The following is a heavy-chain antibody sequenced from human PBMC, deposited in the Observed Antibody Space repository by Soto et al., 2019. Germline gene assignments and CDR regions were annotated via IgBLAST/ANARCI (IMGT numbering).Heavy chain of an antibody. Sequence: QGQLQESGPGLVKPSETLTLSCTVSPGSISSSYWSWIRQPPGKGLEWIGHVAYSGTTKYNPSLKGRGSISVSSSKRQFSLRLSSVTAADTAVYYCAREAQDYYFDYWGQGILVTVSS. CDR2: VAYSGTT. D-gene: IGHD6-6*01. V-gene: IGHV4-59*01. J-gene: IGHJ4*02. CDR1: PGSISSSY. CDR3: AREAQDYYFDY.